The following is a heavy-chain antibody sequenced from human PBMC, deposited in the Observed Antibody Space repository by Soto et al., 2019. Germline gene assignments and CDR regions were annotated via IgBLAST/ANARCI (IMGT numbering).Heavy chain of an antibody. D-gene: IGHD1-26*01. V-gene: IGHV3-21*01. Sequence: ELHLVESGGVLVAPGGSLRLSCVASGFTLTTYTMNWVRQAPGTGLEWVSSINGRSNYKYYSDSVKGRFTISRDNAQNSLFLQMSRLGPEDTAVYYCVREDGVVGASSAFDSWGQGTLVTVSS. J-gene: IGHJ4*02. CDR1: GFTLTTYT. CDR3: VREDGVVGASSAFDS. CDR2: INGRSNYK.